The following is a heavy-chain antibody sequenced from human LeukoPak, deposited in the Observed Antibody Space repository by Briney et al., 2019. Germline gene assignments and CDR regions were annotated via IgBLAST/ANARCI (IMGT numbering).Heavy chain of an antibody. CDR3: ARAGGMGYYFDY. J-gene: IGHJ4*02. D-gene: IGHD1-14*01. CDR2: ISGSGGST. CDR1: GFTVSTKF. Sequence: YPGGSLRLSCAASGFTVSTKFMSWVRQAPGKGLEWVSAISGSGGSTYYADSVKGRFTISRDNSKNTLYLQMNSLRAEDTAVYYCARAGGMGYYFDYWGQGTLVTVSS. V-gene: IGHV3-23*01.